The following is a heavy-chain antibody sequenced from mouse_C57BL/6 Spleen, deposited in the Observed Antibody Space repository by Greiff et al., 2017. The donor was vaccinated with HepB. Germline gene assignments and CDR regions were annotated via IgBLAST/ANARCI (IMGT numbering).Heavy chain of an antibody. J-gene: IGHJ2*01. CDR2: IDPENGDT. D-gene: IGHD2-1*01. Sequence: EVQLQQSGAELVRPGASVKLSCTASGFNIKDDYMHWVKQRPEQGLEWIGWIDPENGDTEYASKFQGKATITADRSSNTAYLRLSSLTSEDTAVYYCTTSYGNFYWGQGTTLTVSS. V-gene: IGHV14-4*01. CDR1: GFNIKDDY. CDR3: TTSYGNFY.